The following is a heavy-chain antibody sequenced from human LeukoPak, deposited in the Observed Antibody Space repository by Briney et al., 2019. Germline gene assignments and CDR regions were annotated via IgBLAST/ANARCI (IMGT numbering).Heavy chain of an antibody. D-gene: IGHD4-23*01. CDR1: GGSFSGYY. V-gene: IGHV4-34*01. Sequence: SETLSLTCAVYGGSFSGYYWSWIRQPPGKGLEWIGEINHSGSTNYNPSLKSRVTISVDTSKNQFSLKLSSVTAADTAVYYCARSRYGGKVFAYWGQGTLVTVSS. CDR2: INHSGST. CDR3: ARSRYGGKVFAY. J-gene: IGHJ4*02.